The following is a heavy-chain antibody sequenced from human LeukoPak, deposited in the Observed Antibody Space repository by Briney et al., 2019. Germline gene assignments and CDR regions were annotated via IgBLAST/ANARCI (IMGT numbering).Heavy chain of an antibody. CDR3: ARPLDSSNNYFDY. D-gene: IGHD6-13*01. CDR1: GFTFSRNA. Sequence: PGGSLRLSCAASGFTFSRNAMNWVRQAPGKGLEWVSFTCSSSNYMSYADSVEGRFTISRDNAKNSLYLQMNSLRAEDTAVYYCARPLDSSNNYFDYWGQGTLVTVSA. V-gene: IGHV3-21*01. CDR2: TCSSSNYM. J-gene: IGHJ4*02.